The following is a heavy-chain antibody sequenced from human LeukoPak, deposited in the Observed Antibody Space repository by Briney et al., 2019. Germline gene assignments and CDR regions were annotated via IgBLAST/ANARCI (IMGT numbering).Heavy chain of an antibody. V-gene: IGHV4-59*01. J-gene: IGHJ3*02. CDR1: GGSISSYD. CDR3: ARSIAGKRDAFDI. Sequence: SETLSLTCTVSGGSISSYDWSWIRQPPGKGLEWIGYIYYSGSTNYNPSLKSRVTISVDTSKNQFSLKLSSVTAADTAVYYCARSIAGKRDAFDIWGQGTMVTVSS. D-gene: IGHD6-6*01. CDR2: IYYSGST.